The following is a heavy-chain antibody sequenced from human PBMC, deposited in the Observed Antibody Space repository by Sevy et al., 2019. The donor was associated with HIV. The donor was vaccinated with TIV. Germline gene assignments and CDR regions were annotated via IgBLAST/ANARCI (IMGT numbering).Heavy chain of an antibody. Sequence: GGCLRLSCAASGFTFSNVWTSWVRQASGKGLEWVDRIQSKSEGGTTDYAAPVKGRFSISRDESSDTLYLQMNSLKTEDTAVYYCTTMMRLYGDPNFWYFDLWGRGTLVTVSS. V-gene: IGHV3-15*01. D-gene: IGHD4-17*01. CDR1: GFTFSNVW. CDR3: TTMMRLYGDPNFWYFDL. CDR2: IQSKSEGGTT. J-gene: IGHJ2*01.